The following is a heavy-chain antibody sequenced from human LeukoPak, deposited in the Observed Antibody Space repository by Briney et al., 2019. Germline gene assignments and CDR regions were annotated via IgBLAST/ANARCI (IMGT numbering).Heavy chain of an antibody. CDR2: IRSKAYGGTT. J-gene: IGHJ6*04. CDR3: TRESTITMVRGVIGPRRNYYYYYGMDV. V-gene: IGHV3-49*04. CDR1: GFTFGDYA. Sequence: GGSVRLSCTASGFTFGDYAMSWVRQAPGKGLEWVGFIRSKAYGGTTEYAASVKGRFTISRDDSKSIAYLQMNSLKTEDTAVYYCTRESTITMVRGVIGPRRNYYYYYGMDVWGKGTTVTVSS. D-gene: IGHD3-10*01.